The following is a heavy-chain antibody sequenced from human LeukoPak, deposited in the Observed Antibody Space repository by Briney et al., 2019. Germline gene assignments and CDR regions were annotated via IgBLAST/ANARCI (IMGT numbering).Heavy chain of an antibody. D-gene: IGHD3-10*02. J-gene: IGHJ6*04. CDR1: GFTFDDYA. V-gene: IGHV3-48*03. CDR2: IGSSGSTI. Sequence: GSLRLSCAASGFTFDDYAMHWVRQAPGKGLEWVSYIGSSGSTIYYADSVKGRFTISRDNAKNSLYLQMNSLRAEDTAVYYCAELGITMIGGVWGKGTTVTISS. CDR3: AELGITMIGGV.